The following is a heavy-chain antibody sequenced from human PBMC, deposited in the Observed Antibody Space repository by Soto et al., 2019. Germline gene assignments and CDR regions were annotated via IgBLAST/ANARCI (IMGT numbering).Heavy chain of an antibody. CDR2: IIPIFGTA. Sequence: ASVKVSCKASGGTFSSYAISWVRRAPGQGLEWMGGIIPIFGTANYAQKFQGRVTITADESTSTAYMELSSLRSEDTAVYYCARVNDDILTGYYKAFDYWGQGTLVTVS. V-gene: IGHV1-69*13. CDR3: ARVNDDILTGYYKAFDY. D-gene: IGHD3-9*01. J-gene: IGHJ4*02. CDR1: GGTFSSYA.